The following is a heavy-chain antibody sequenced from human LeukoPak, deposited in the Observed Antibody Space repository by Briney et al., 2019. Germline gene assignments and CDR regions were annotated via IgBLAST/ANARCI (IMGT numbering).Heavy chain of an antibody. V-gene: IGHV3-21*01. Sequence: GGSLRLSCAASGFTFSSYSMNWVRQAPGKGLEWVSSISGSSSYIYYADSVKGRFTISRDNAKNSLSLHLNSLRIEDTAVYYCARGSYSSSWYADYWGQGTLVTVSS. J-gene: IGHJ4*02. D-gene: IGHD6-13*01. CDR2: ISGSSSYI. CDR3: ARGSYSSSWYADY. CDR1: GFTFSSYS.